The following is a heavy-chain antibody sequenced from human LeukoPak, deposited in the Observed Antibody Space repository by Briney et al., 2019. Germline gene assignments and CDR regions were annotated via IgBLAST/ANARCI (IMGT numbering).Heavy chain of an antibody. CDR1: GFTVSSNY. V-gene: IGHV3-66*02. Sequence: GGSLRLSCAASGFTVSSNYMSWVRQAPGKGLEWVSVIHTGGTTYYSDSVKGRFTISRDNSKNTLYLQMNGLRTEDTAVYYCARGTPSYSSSQNYLDYWGQGTLVTVSS. D-gene: IGHD6-6*01. J-gene: IGHJ4*02. CDR2: IHTGGTT. CDR3: ARGTPSYSSSQNYLDY.